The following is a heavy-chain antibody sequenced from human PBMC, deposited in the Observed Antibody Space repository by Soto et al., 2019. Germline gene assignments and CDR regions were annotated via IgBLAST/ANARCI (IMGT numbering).Heavy chain of an antibody. CDR3: AKGGCSGVSCGWFDP. CDR2: ISGSGGDT. V-gene: IGHV3-23*01. J-gene: IGHJ5*02. CDR1: GFTFSDYA. Sequence: EVQLLESGGGLVQPGGSLRLSCSASGFTFSDYAMNWVRQAPGKGLEWVSGISGSGGDTYYADSVNGRFTISRDNSKNTLYLQMSSLRADDTAVYLCAKGGCSGVSCGWFDPWGQGTLDTVSS. D-gene: IGHD2-15*01.